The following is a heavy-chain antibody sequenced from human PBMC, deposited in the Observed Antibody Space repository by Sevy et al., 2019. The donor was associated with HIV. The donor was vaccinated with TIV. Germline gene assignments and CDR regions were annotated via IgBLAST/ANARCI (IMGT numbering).Heavy chain of an antibody. CDR3: ARTGIAAAGFYYGMDV. D-gene: IGHD6-13*01. CDR1: GFTFSSYG. V-gene: IGHV3-30*02. Sequence: GESLKISCAASGFTFSSYGMHWVRQAPGKGLEWVAFIRYDGSNKYYADSVKGRFTISRDNFKNTLYLQMNSLRAEDTAVDYCARTGIAAAGFYYGMDVWGQGTTVTVSS. CDR2: IRYDGSNK. J-gene: IGHJ6*02.